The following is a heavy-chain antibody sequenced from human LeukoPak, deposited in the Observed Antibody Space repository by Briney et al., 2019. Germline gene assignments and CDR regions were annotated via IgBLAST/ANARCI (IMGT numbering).Heavy chain of an antibody. CDR1: GFTFSSYT. Sequence: GGSLRLSCAASGFTFSSYTMSWVRQAPGKGLEWVSAISGSGGSTYYADSVKGRFTLSRDNSKNTLFLQMNSLRAEDTAVYYCTRDEGLVAGIWRALDMWGQGTMVTVSS. V-gene: IGHV3-23*01. CDR3: TRDEGLVAGIWRALDM. CDR2: ISGSGGST. D-gene: IGHD6-19*01. J-gene: IGHJ3*02.